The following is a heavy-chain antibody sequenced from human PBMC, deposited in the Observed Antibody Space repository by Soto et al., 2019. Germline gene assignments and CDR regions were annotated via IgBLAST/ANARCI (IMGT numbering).Heavy chain of an antibody. V-gene: IGHV3-23*01. CDR2: ISGSGGST. Sequence: EVQLLESGGGLVQPGGSLRLSCAASGFTFSSYAMSWVRQAPGKGLEWVSAISGSGGSTYYADSVKGRFTISRDNSKNTLYLQMNSLRAEDTAVYYCAKPGPELPPLKPHYYFDFWGQGTLVTVSS. J-gene: IGHJ4*02. D-gene: IGHD1-26*01. CDR1: GFTFSSYA. CDR3: AKPGPELPPLKPHYYFDF.